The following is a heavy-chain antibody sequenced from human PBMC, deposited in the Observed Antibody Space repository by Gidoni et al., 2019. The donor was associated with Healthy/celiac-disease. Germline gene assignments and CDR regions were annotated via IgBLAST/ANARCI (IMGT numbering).Heavy chain of an antibody. CDR3: AAATSGYDMDV. CDR1: GGTFSSYG. Sequence: AEVKKPGSSVKVSCKASGGTFSSYGISWVRQAPGQGLEWLGGIIPIFGTVNYEQNFRGRITITADKSTSTAYMELSSLRSEDTAIYYCAAATSGYDMDVWGQGTTVTVSS. CDR2: IIPIFGTV. J-gene: IGHJ6*02. V-gene: IGHV1-69*06. D-gene: IGHD2-15*01.